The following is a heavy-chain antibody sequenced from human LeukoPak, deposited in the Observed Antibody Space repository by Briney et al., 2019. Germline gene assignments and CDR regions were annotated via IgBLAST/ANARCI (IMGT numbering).Heavy chain of an antibody. CDR3: ARRGSSIAPRDIDY. Sequence: MPSETLSLTCTVSGVSISSGTSYWGWIRQSPGKGLEWIGSLYYSGSTYYNPSLKSRVTISVDTSKNHFSLKLSSVTAADTAMYYCARRGSSIAPRDIDYWGQGAPVTVSS. J-gene: IGHJ4*02. V-gene: IGHV4-39*02. D-gene: IGHD6-6*01. CDR2: LYYSGST. CDR1: GVSISSGTSY.